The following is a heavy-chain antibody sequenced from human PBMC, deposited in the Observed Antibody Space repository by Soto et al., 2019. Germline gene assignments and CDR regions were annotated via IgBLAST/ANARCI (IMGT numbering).Heavy chain of an antibody. CDR3: ARDHNYGDSFYYYGLDI. D-gene: IGHD4-17*01. CDR1: GFNVSSNY. J-gene: IGHJ6*02. V-gene: IGHV3-66*01. Sequence: GSLRHSCAGSGFNVSSNYMSWVRQAPGKGLEWVSVIYSGCITSYADSVKGRFTISRDNSKNTLYLQMNSLRAEDTAVYYCARDHNYGDSFYYYGLDIWGQGTTVTVSS. CDR2: IYSGCIT.